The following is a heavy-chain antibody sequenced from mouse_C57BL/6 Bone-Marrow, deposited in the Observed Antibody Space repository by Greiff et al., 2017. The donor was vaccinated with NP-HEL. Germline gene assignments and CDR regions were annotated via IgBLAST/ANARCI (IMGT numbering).Heavy chain of an antibody. CDR2: IWSGGST. D-gene: IGHD4-1*01. J-gene: IGHJ1*03. V-gene: IGHV2-2*01. CDR1: GFSLTSYG. Sequence: QVQLQQSGPGLVQPSQSLSITCTVSGFSLTSYGVHWVRQSPGKGLEWLGVIWSGGSTDYNAAFISRLSISKDNSKSQVFFKMNSLQADDTARYYCARSNWDVTYWYFDVWGTGTTVTVSS. CDR3: ARSNWDVTYWYFDV.